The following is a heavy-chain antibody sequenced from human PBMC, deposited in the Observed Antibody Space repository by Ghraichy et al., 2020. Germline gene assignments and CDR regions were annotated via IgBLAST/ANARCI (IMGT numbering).Heavy chain of an antibody. CDR2: IYSGGST. CDR3: ASTHCSSTSCSFYYYYGMDV. V-gene: IGHV3-53*01. J-gene: IGHJ6*02. D-gene: IGHD2-2*01. Sequence: LSLTCAASGFTVSSNYMSWVRQAPGKGLEWVSVIYSGGSTYYADSVKGRFTISRDNSKNTLYLQMNSLRAEDTAVYYCASTHCSSTSCSFYYYYGMDVWGQGTTVTVSS. CDR1: GFTVSSNY.